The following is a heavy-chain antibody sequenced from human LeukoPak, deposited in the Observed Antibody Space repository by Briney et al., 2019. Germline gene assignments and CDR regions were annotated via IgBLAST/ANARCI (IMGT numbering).Heavy chain of an antibody. V-gene: IGHV4-31*03. CDR3: ARGYVGAWDG. CDR2: IYYSGST. Sequence: SETLSLTCTVSGGSISSGGYYWSWIRQHPGKGLEWIGYIYYSGSTYYNPSLKSRVTISVDTSKNQFSLKLSSVTAADTAVYYCARGYVGAWDGWGQGTLVTVSS. D-gene: IGHD1-26*01. CDR1: GGSISSGGYY. J-gene: IGHJ4*02.